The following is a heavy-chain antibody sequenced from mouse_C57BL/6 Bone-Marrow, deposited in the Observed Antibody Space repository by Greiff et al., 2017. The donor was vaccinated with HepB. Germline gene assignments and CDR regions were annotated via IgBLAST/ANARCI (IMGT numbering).Heavy chain of an antibody. D-gene: IGHD1-1*01. Sequence: EVQRVESGGGLVQPGGSMKLSCVASGFTFSNYWMNWVRQSPEKGLEWVAQIRLKSDNYATHYAESVKGRFTISRDDSKISVYLQMNNFRAEDTVIYYCTSSLYDGSSLRYWYFDVWGTGTTVTVSS. CDR2: IRLKSDNYAT. CDR3: TSSLYDGSSLRYWYFDV. J-gene: IGHJ1*03. CDR1: GFTFSNYW. V-gene: IGHV6-3*01.